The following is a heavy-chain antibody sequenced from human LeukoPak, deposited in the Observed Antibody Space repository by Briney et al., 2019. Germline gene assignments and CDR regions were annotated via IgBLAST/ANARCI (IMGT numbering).Heavy chain of an antibody. CDR2: INPSGGST. CDR3: ARGNWNYAFDI. J-gene: IGHJ3*02. D-gene: IGHD1-7*01. Sequence: ASVKVSCKASGYTFTSYYMHWVRQAPGQGLEWMGIINPSGGSTSYAQKFQGRVTMTRDMSTSTVYMELSSLRSEDTAVHYCARGNWNYAFDIWGQGTMVTVSS. V-gene: IGHV1-46*01. CDR1: GYTFTSYY.